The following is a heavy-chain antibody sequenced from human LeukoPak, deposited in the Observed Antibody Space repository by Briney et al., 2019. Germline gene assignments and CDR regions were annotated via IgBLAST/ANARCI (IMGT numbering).Heavy chain of an antibody. CDR1: GYTFTSYG. CDR2: INPNSGGT. Sequence: ASVKVSCKASGYTFTSYGISWVRQASGQGLGWMGWINPNSGGTNYTQKFQGRVTLTRDTSISTAYMELRRLRSDDTAVYYCARACGYSYVHDDSFDIWGQGTMVTVSS. V-gene: IGHV1-2*02. J-gene: IGHJ3*02. CDR3: ARACGYSYVHDDSFDI. D-gene: IGHD5-18*01.